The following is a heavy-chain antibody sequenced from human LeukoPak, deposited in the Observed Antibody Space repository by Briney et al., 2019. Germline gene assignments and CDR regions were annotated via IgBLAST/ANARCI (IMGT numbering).Heavy chain of an antibody. CDR1: GGSISSYY. J-gene: IGHJ6*03. Sequence: SETLSLTCTVSGGSISSYYWSWIRQPPGKGLEWIGYIYYSGSTNYNPSLKSRVTISVDTSKNQFSLKLSSVTAADTAVYYCARQMDTAMVTGHYYYDMDVWGKGSTDTVSS. D-gene: IGHD5-18*01. CDR3: ARQMDTAMVTGHYYYDMDV. CDR2: IYYSGST. V-gene: IGHV4-59*08.